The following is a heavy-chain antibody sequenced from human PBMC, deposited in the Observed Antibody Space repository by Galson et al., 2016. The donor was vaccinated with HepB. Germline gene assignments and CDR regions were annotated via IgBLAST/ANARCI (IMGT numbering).Heavy chain of an antibody. D-gene: IGHD3-10*01. CDR2: ISSDGSKI. CDR3: HVWFGESRYGVDV. Sequence: SLRLSCAASGFTSSSYWMHWARHAPGKGLGWVSRISSDGSKITYAVSVKGRFTISRDNAKNTLSLQMNSLSVEDTAGYYCHVWFGESRYGVDVWGQGTTVTVSS. CDR1: GFTSSSYW. J-gene: IGHJ6*02. V-gene: IGHV3-74*01.